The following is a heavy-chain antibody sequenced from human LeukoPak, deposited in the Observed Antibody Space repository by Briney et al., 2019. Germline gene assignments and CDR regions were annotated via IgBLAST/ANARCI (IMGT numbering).Heavy chain of an antibody. J-gene: IGHJ6*04. Sequence: PGGSLRLSCAASRFTFSSYWMSWVRQAPGKGLEWVANIKQDGSEKYYVDSVKGRFTISRDNAKNSLYLQMNSLRAEDTAVYYCARSTITMIVMDVWGKGTTVTVSS. V-gene: IGHV3-7*01. CDR1: RFTFSSYW. CDR2: IKQDGSEK. CDR3: ARSTITMIVMDV. D-gene: IGHD3-22*01.